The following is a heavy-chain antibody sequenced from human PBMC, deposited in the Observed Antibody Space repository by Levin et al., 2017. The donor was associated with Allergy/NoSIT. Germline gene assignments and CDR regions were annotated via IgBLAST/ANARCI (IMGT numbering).Heavy chain of an antibody. V-gene: IGHV3-23*01. CDR2: ISGSGGKT. J-gene: IGHJ6*02. CDR1: GFTFSSYA. CDR3: AKMQLDRAGFGMDV. D-gene: IGHD1-1*01. Sequence: PGGSLRLSCAASGFTFSSYAMSWVRQAPGKGLEWVSAISGSGGKTYYTDSVKGRFTISRDNAKNTLYLQMDSLRAEDTAVYYGAKMQLDRAGFGMDVWGQGTTVTVSS.